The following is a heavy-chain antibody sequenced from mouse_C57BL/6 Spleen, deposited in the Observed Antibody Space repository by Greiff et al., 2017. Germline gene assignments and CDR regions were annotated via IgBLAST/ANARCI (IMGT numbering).Heavy chain of an antibody. CDR1: GYTFTSYW. V-gene: IGHV1-55*01. D-gene: IGHD2-4*01. CDR3: ARYPFYDYDGDYFDY. J-gene: IGHJ2*01. CDR2: IYPGSGST. Sequence: QVQLQQPGAELVKPGASVKMSCKASGYTFTSYWITWVKQRPGQGLEWIGDIYPGSGSTNYNEKFKSKATLTVDTSSSTAYMQLSSLTSEDSAVXYCARYPFYDYDGDYFDYWGQGTTLTVSS.